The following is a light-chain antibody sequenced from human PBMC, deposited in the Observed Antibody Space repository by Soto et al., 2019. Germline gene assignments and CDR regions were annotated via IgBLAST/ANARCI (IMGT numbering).Light chain of an antibody. CDR3: GSYTRGNTVV. J-gene: IGLJ2*01. CDR2: DVN. CDR1: SSDVGGYNY. Sequence: QSVLTQPASVSGSPGQSITTSCTGTSSDVGGYNYVSWYQQHPGKAPKLIIYDVNNRPSGVSNRFSGSKSGNTASLTISGLQAEDEADYYCGSYTRGNTVVFGGGTKSPS. V-gene: IGLV2-14*01.